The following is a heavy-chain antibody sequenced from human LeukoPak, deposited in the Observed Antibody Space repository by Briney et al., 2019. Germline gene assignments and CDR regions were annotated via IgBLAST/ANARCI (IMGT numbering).Heavy chain of an antibody. D-gene: IGHD6-19*01. J-gene: IGHJ3*02. CDR3: AHSESSGWMVPRDGFDI. Sequence: SSETLSLTRSVSNASITTGGHYWSWIRQHPGKGLEWLGAIKNSGTTFHNPSLRSRLRVSLDTSTNQFSVTPNSVTDADTAVYYCAHSESSGWMVPRDGFDIWGPGTLVAVSS. CDR2: IKNSGTT. V-gene: IGHV4-31*03. CDR1: NASITTGGHY.